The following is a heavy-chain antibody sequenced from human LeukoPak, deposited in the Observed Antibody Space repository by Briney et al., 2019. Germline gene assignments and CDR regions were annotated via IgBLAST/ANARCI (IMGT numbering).Heavy chain of an antibody. CDR1: GGSFSGYY. Sequence: SETLSLTCAVYGGSFSGYYWSWIRQPPGKGLGWIGEINHSGSTNYNPSLKSRVTISVDTSKNQFSLKLSSVTAADTAVYYCARRGRAARPDYYFDYWGQGTLVTVSS. J-gene: IGHJ4*02. D-gene: IGHD6-6*01. CDR2: INHSGST. CDR3: ARRGRAARPDYYFDY. V-gene: IGHV4-34*01.